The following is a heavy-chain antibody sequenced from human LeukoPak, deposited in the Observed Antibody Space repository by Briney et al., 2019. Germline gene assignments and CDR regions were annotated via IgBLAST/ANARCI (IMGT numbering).Heavy chain of an antibody. D-gene: IGHD3-22*01. CDR1: GGSYGGSFSGYY. CDR3: ARAGDYYDSSGQYYYYGMDV. Sequence: SETLSLTCAVYGGSYGGSFSGYYWSWIRQPPGKGLEWIGEINHSGSTNYNPSLKSRVTISVDTSKNQFSLKLSSVTAADTAVYYCARAGDYYDSSGQYYYYGMDVWGQGTTVTVSS. CDR2: INHSGST. V-gene: IGHV4-34*01. J-gene: IGHJ6*02.